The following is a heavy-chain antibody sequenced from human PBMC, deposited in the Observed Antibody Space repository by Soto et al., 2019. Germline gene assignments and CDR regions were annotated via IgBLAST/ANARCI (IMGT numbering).Heavy chain of an antibody. CDR1: GFSLSTNGVG. V-gene: IGHV2-5*02. CDR3: AHRHLSTYHDVWSDYSGGSFDY. CDR2: IYWDDDK. D-gene: IGHD3-3*01. J-gene: IGHJ4*02. Sequence: QITLKESGPTLVKPTQTLTLTCTFSGFSLSTNGVGVGWIRQSPRKALEWLALIYWDDDKRYRPSLKSRLTIAKDTSKNQVVLTMANMDPVDTATYYCAHRHLSTYHDVWSDYSGGSFDYWGQGTLVTVSS.